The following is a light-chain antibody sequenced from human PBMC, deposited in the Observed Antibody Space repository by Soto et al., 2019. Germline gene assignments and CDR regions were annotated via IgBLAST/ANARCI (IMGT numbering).Light chain of an antibody. Sequence: QSVLTQPPSVSGAPGQRVTISCTGSRSNIGAGYDVHWYQQLPGTAPKLLIYVNSNRPSGVPDRFSGSKSGTSASLAVTCLQAEDEADYYCQSYDSSLSVVFGGGTEVTVL. V-gene: IGLV1-40*01. CDR1: RSNIGAGYD. CDR3: QSYDSSLSVV. J-gene: IGLJ2*01. CDR2: VNS.